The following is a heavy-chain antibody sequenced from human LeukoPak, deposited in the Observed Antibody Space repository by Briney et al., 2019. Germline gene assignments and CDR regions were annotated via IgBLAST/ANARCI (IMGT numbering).Heavy chain of an antibody. CDR1: GYTFTSYA. V-gene: IGHV7-4-1*02. J-gene: IGHJ4*02. D-gene: IGHD3-10*01. CDR3: ARENRAYYYGSGSYYNDFDY. CDR2: INTNTGNP. Sequence: EASMKVSCKASGYTFTSYAMNWVRQAPGQGLEWMGWINTNTGNPTYAQGFTGRFVFSLDTSVSTAYLQISSLKAEDTAVYYCARENRAYYYGSGSYYNDFDYWGQGTLVTVSS.